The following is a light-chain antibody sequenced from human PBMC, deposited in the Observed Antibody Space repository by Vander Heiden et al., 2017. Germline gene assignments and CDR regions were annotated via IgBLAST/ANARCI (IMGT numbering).Light chain of an antibody. CDR3: SAWDSSLNAVV. Sequence: QAGLTQPPSVSKDLRQTATLTCTGNNNNVGFQGAAWLQHHQGHPPRLLSYRDYNRPSGISERFSASRSGSTASLTITGLQPEDEADYYCSAWDSSLNAVVFGGGTKLTVL. J-gene: IGLJ2*01. V-gene: IGLV10-54*04. CDR1: NNNVGFQG. CDR2: RDY.